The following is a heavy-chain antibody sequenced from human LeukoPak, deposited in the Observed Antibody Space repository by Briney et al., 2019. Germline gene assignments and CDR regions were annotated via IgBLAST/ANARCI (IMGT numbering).Heavy chain of an antibody. D-gene: IGHD5-18*01. CDR2: IYYSGST. CDR1: GGSISSSSYY. Sequence: SETLSLTCTVSGGSISSSSYYWGWIRQPPGKGLEWIGSIYYSGSTYYNPSLKSRVTISVDTSKNQFSLKLSSVTAADTAVYYCARDPGYSYLKNGAFDIWGQGTMVTVSS. J-gene: IGHJ3*02. V-gene: IGHV4-39*07. CDR3: ARDPGYSYLKNGAFDI.